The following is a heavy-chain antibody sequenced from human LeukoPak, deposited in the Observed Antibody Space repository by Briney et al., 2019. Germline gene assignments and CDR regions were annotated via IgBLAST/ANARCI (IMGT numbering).Heavy chain of an antibody. D-gene: IGHD5-12*01. CDR2: ISSSSSYI. CDR1: GFTVSSNY. V-gene: IGHV3-21*01. CDR3: ARDLGHVDIVATWEFDY. J-gene: IGHJ4*02. Sequence: GGSLRLSCAASGFTVSSNYMSWVRQAPGKGLEWVSSISSSSSYIYYADSVKGRFTISRDNAKNSLYLQMNSLRAEDTAVYYCARDLGHVDIVATWEFDYWGQGTLVTVSS.